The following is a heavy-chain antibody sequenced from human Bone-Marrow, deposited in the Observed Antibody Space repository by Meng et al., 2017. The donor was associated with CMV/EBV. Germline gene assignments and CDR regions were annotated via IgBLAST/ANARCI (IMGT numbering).Heavy chain of an antibody. D-gene: IGHD4-11*01. CDR3: ARGDSHDYSNYANWFDP. J-gene: IGHJ5*02. V-gene: IGHV1-8*02. CDR1: GYTFTGYY. Sequence: ASVKVSCKASGYTFTGYYMHWVRQAPGQGLEWMGWMNPNSGNTGYAQKFQGRVTMTRNTSISTAYMELSSLRSEDTAVYYCARGDSHDYSNYANWFDPWGQGTLVTVSS. CDR2: MNPNSGNT.